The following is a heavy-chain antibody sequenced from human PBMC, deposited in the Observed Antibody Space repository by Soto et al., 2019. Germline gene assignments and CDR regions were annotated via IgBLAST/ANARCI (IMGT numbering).Heavy chain of an antibody. Sequence: QVQLQESGPGLVKPSQTLSLTCTVSGGSISSGGYYWSLIRQHPGKGLEWIGYIYYSGSTYYNPSLKSRVTISVDTSKNQFSLKLSSATAADTAVYYCARAMITFGGVIVTEYYFDYWGQGTLVTVSP. CDR1: GGSISSGGYY. CDR3: ARAMITFGGVIVTEYYFDY. V-gene: IGHV4-31*03. D-gene: IGHD3-16*02. CDR2: IYYSGST. J-gene: IGHJ4*02.